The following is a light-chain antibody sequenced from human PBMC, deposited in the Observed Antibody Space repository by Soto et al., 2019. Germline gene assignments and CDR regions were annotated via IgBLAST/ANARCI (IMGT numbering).Light chain of an antibody. CDR2: GAS. CDR3: QQLFMYPPT. Sequence: IQLTQSPSSLSASMGDRVTITCRASQGITNYLAWYEQKPGQAPKLLIYGASTLQGGVPSRFSGSGSGTDFTLTVSSLQPEDLATYYCQQLFMYPPTFGPGTKVDIK. J-gene: IGKJ3*01. CDR1: QGITNY. V-gene: IGKV1-9*01.